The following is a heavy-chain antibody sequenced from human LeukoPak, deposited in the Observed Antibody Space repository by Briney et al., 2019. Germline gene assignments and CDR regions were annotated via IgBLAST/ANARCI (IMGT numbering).Heavy chain of an antibody. J-gene: IGHJ4*02. D-gene: IGHD6-6*01. CDR3: ARLTRLSTSPDRYYLDY. Sequence: SETLSLTCTVSGGSISSYYWSWIRQPPGKGLEWIGYIYTSGGTNYIPSLKGRVTISIDTSKNQFSLTLSSVTAADSAVYYCARLTRLSTSPDRYYLDYWGQGTLVTVSS. V-gene: IGHV4-4*09. CDR1: GGSISSYY. CDR2: IYTSGGT.